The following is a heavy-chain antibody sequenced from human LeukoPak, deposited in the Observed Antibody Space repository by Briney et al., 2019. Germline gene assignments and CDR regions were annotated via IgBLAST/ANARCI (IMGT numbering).Heavy chain of an antibody. Sequence: SETLSLTCTVSGGSISSGDYYWSWIRQPPGKGLEWIGYISYSGSTFYNPSLKSRVTISIDTSKNQFSLKLSSVTAADTAVYYCARDSSDDYVWGSYRLYTPPGAFDIWGQGTMVTVSS. V-gene: IGHV4-30-4*02. CDR1: GGSISSGDYY. J-gene: IGHJ3*02. CDR3: ARDSSDDYVWGSYRLYTPPGAFDI. CDR2: ISYSGST. D-gene: IGHD3-16*02.